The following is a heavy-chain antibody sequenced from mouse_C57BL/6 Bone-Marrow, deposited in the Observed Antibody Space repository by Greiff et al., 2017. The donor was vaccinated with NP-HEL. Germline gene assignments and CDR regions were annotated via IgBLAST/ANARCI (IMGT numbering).Heavy chain of an antibody. J-gene: IGHJ1*03. CDR1: GFTFSSYA. CDR2: ISDGGSYT. V-gene: IGHV5-4*01. Sequence: EVQGVESGGGLVKPGGSLKLSCAASGFTFSSYAMSWVRQTPEKRLEWVATISDGGSYTYYPDNVKGRFTNSRDNAKNTLYLQMSHLKSEDTAMYYCARAITTVVATNFDVWGTGTTVTVSS. D-gene: IGHD1-1*01. CDR3: ARAITTVVATNFDV.